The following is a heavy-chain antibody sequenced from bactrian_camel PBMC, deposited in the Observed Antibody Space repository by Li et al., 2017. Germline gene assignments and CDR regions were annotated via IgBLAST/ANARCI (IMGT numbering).Heavy chain of an antibody. D-gene: IGHD1*01. Sequence: HVQPVESGGGLVQPGGSLNLSCAATGKTNVLNCMGWFRQAPGKEREGVAVITRIHGGTEYADSVKGRFIISQDRTKNILYLQMNDLKDEDTGMYYCAALNSSSGGRFAWCSDLRGPGTQVTVS. V-gene: IGHV3S53*01. J-gene: IGHJ4*01. CDR1: GKTNVLNC. CDR2: ITRIHGGT. CDR3: AALNSSSGGRFAWCSDL.